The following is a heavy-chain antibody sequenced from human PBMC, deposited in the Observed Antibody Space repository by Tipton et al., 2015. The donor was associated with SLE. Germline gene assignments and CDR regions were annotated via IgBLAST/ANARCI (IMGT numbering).Heavy chain of an antibody. CDR2: IHHSGTT. D-gene: IGHD5-18*01. V-gene: IGHV4-31*03. Sequence: TLSLTCTVSGGSISSGGYYWSWLRHHPGKGLEWIGSIHHSGTTHYNPSLKSRFIISVDTSKNRFSLEVSSVTAADTALYYCATRGYHEYWGQGALVTVSS. CDR3: ATRGYHEY. J-gene: IGHJ4*02. CDR1: GGSISSGGYY.